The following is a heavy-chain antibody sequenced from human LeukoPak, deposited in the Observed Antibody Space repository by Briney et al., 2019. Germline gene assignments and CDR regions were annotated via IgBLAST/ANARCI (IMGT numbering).Heavy chain of an antibody. Sequence: SETLSLTCTVSGGSIINTSYYWAWIRQPPGKGLEWIGSTYYSGGTYYTPSLKSRVTISVDTSKNQFSLKLSSVTAADTAVYYCARDSSIARWAFDIWGQGTMVTVSS. CDR1: GGSIINTSYY. J-gene: IGHJ3*02. CDR2: TYYSGGT. V-gene: IGHV4-39*07. D-gene: IGHD6-6*01. CDR3: ARDSSIARWAFDI.